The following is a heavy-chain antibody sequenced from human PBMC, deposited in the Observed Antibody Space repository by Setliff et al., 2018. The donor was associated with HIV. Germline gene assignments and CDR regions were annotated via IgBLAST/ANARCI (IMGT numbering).Heavy chain of an antibody. J-gene: IGHJ4*02. CDR1: GYTFSTYS. CDR2: VSAYNGHT. CDR3: ARDLFRWAAAGPNYFDS. D-gene: IGHD6-13*01. Sequence: GASVMVSCKASGYTFSTYSITWVRQAPGQGLEWMGWVSAYNGHTDFAQKFQGRITLTTDTSSNTAYMELRSLRSDDTAIYYCARDLFRWAAAGPNYFDSWGQGTLVTVSS. V-gene: IGHV1-18*01.